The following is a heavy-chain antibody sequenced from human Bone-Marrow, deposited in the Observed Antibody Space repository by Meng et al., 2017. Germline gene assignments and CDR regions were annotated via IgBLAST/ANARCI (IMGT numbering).Heavy chain of an antibody. Sequence: VQLVESGGGWVKPGWSLRISCAASGFTFSDYSMSWIRQAPGKGLEWISYISSSGNTIYYADSVKGRFTISRDNAKNSLYLQMNGLRAEDTAVYYCAGDFDYWGQGTLVTVSS. J-gene: IGHJ4*02. CDR2: ISSSGNTI. CDR3: AGDFDY. CDR1: GFTFSDYS. V-gene: IGHV3-11*04.